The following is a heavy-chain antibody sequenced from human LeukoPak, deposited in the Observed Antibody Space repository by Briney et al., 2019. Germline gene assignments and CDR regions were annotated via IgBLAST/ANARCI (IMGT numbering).Heavy chain of an antibody. V-gene: IGHV3-33*01. Sequence: GGSLRLSCAASGFTFSSYGMHWVRQAPGKGLEWVADIWYDGSNKYYADSVKGRFTISRDNSKNTLYLQMNSLRAEDTAVYYCARILGDYYDSSGSYFDYWGQGTLVTVSS. CDR3: ARILGDYYDSSGSYFDY. D-gene: IGHD3-22*01. CDR2: IWYDGSNK. CDR1: GFTFSSYG. J-gene: IGHJ4*02.